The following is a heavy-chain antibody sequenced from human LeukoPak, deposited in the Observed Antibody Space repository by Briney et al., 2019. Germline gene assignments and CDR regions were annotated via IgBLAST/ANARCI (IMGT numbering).Heavy chain of an antibody. CDR3: ARDSPLYSSGWYKLNDY. Sequence: ASVKVSCKASGYTFTYCSLHWLQQAPGQGLEWMGWINTNTGNPTYAQGFTGRFVFSLDTSVSTAYLQISSLKAEDTAVYYCARDSPLYSSGWYKLNDYWGQGTLVTVSS. CDR2: INTNTGNP. J-gene: IGHJ4*02. V-gene: IGHV7-4-1*02. D-gene: IGHD6-19*01. CDR1: GYTFTYCS.